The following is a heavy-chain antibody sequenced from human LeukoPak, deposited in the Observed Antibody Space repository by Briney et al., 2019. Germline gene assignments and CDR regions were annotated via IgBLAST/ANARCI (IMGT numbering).Heavy chain of an antibody. V-gene: IGHV3-23*01. CDR1: GFTVSSNY. CDR3: AKDMRYSYGYPDAFDT. D-gene: IGHD5-18*01. J-gene: IGHJ3*02. CDR2: ISGSGDRT. Sequence: SGGSLRLSCAASGFTVSSNYMSWVRQAPGKGLEWVSAISGSGDRTYHADSVKGRFTISRDNSKNTLYLQMNSLRAEDTAIYYCAKDMRYSYGYPDAFDTWGQGTMVTVSS.